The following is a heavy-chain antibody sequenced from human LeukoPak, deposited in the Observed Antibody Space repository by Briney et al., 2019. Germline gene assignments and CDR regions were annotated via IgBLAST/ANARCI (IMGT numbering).Heavy chain of an antibody. V-gene: IGHV3-53*01. J-gene: IGHJ4*02. CDR2: IYSGGST. CDR1: GFTVSSNY. Sequence: GGSLRLSCAASGFTVSSNYMSWVRQAPGKGLEWVSVIYSGGSTYYADSVKGRFTISKDNSKNTLYLQMNSLRAEDTAVYYCVRGIGLLWFGEFDYWGQGTLVTVSS. D-gene: IGHD3-10*01. CDR3: VRGIGLLWFGEFDY.